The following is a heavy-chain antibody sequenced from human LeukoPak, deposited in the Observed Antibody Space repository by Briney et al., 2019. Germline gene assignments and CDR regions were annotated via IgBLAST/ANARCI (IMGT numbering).Heavy chain of an antibody. V-gene: IGHV4-59*08. CDR2: IYYSGST. CDR3: ARHRWREWLVLGY. D-gene: IGHD6-19*01. CDR1: GGSISSYY. Sequence: SETLSLTCTVSGGSISSYYWSWIRQPPGKGLEWIGYIYYSGSTNYNPSLKSRVTISVDTSENQFSLKLSSVTAADTAVYYCARHRWREWLVLGYWGQGTLVTVSS. J-gene: IGHJ4*02.